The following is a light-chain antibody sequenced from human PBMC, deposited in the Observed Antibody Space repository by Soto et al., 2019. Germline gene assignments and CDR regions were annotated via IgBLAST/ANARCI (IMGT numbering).Light chain of an antibody. J-gene: IGKJ5*01. CDR1: QGSSSC. Sequence: DIQLTLSPSRQTDSVVDSVTITFRARQGSSSCLAWYQQKPGKAPTLLIHGASRRPSGVPPRFSGSGYGTDFTLTISSLQPEDFATYYCQQANSFPITFGQGTRLEIK. V-gene: IGKV1-12*01. CDR2: GAS. CDR3: QQANSFPIT.